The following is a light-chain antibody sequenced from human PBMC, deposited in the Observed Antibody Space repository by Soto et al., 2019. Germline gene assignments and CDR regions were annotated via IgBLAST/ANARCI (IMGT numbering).Light chain of an antibody. CDR3: SSYAGSNIL. V-gene: IGLV1-40*01. CDR2: GNS. Sequence: QSVLTQPPSVSGAPGQRVTISCTGSSSNIGAGYDVHWYQQLPGTAPKLLIYGNSNRPSGVPDRFSGSKSGNTASLTVSGLQAEDEADYYCSSYAGSNILFGTGTKVTVL. CDR1: SSNIGAGYD. J-gene: IGLJ1*01.